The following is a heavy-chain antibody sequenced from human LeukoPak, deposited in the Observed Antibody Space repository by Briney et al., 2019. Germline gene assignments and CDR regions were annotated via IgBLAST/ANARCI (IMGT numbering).Heavy chain of an antibody. V-gene: IGHV3-30*02. CDR3: PKQWELDS. Sequence: GGSLRLSCAASGFTFSSYGMHWVRQAPGKGLEWVAFIRYDGSNKYYADSVKGRFTISRDHSKNPLYLQLNSLRAEDTAVSYCPKQWELDSWGHGTLVTLSS. J-gene: IGHJ5*01. CDR1: GFTFSSYG. CDR2: IRYDGSNK. D-gene: IGHD1-26*01.